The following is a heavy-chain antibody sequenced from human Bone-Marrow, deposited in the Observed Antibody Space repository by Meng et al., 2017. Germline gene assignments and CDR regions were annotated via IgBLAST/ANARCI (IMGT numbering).Heavy chain of an antibody. CDR3: ARYGIGYCGGDCYRIYYYGMDV. CDR1: GGSISSGGYY. CDR2: IYYSGST. V-gene: IGHV4-31*03. D-gene: IGHD2-21*02. J-gene: IGHJ6*02. Sequence: LRLSCTVSGGSISSGGYYWSWIRQHPGKGLEWIGYIYYSGSTYYNPSLKSRVTISVDTSKNQFSLKLSSVTAADTAVYYCARYGIGYCGGDCYRIYYYGMDVWGQGTTVT.